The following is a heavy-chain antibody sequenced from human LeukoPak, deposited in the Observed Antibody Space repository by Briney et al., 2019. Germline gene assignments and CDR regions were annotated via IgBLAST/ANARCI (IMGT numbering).Heavy chain of an antibody. CDR2: AGTGSDT. D-gene: IGHD3-16*01. Sequence: GGSLRLSCAASGFTFSNFAVSWVRQAPGKGLEWVSAAGTGSDTSYADSVKGRLTISRDNSKNTLYLQVNSLGAEDTAVYYCAKEGSRRRFAFDSWGQGTLVTVSS. J-gene: IGHJ4*02. V-gene: IGHV3-23*01. CDR3: AKEGSRRRFAFDS. CDR1: GFTFSNFA.